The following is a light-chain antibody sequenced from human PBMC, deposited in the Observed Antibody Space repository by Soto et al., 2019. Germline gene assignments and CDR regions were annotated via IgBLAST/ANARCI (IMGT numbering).Light chain of an antibody. V-gene: IGKV1-9*01. J-gene: IGKJ1*01. CDR3: QKYNSAPWT. CDR1: QDVSDY. Sequence: DIQLTQSPSFLSASVGDRVTITCRASQDVSDYLAWYQHAPGKAPNLLIYAAYTLQSGVPSRFSGSGSGTEFSLTITSLQPEDFATYYCQKYNSAPWTFGQGTKVDIK. CDR2: AAY.